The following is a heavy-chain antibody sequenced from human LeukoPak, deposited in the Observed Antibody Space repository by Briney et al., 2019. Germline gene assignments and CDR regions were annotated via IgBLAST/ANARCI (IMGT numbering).Heavy chain of an antibody. Sequence: GGSLRLSCAASGFTFSSYAMSGVRQAPGKGLEWGSAISGSGGSTYYADSVKGRFTISRDNSKNTLYLQLNSLRAEDKAVYYCAKVQLELRGAYYFDYWGQGTLVTVSS. V-gene: IGHV3-23*01. D-gene: IGHD1-1*01. CDR3: AKVQLELRGAYYFDY. CDR1: GFTFSSYA. CDR2: ISGSGGST. J-gene: IGHJ4*02.